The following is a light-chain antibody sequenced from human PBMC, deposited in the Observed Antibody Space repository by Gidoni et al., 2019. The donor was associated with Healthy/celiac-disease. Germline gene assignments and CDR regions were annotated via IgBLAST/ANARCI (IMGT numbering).Light chain of an antibody. V-gene: IGKV3-11*01. J-gene: IGKJ1*01. Sequence: EIVLTQSPATLSLSPEERATLSCRASQSVSRYLAWYQQKPGQAPRLLIYDASNRATGIPARFSGSGSGTDFTLTISSLEPEDFAVYYCQQRSNWPPTFGQGTKVEIK. CDR2: DAS. CDR1: QSVSRY. CDR3: QQRSNWPPT.